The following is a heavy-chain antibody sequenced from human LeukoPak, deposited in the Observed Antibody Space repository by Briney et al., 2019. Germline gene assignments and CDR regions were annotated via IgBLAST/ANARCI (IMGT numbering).Heavy chain of an antibody. CDR3: ARGGRPTGSLGY. Sequence: SETLSLTFAVYGGSFSGYYWSWIRQPPGKGLEWIGEINHSGSTNYNPSLKSRVSISVDTSKNQFSLKLSSVTAADTAVYYCARGGRPTGSLGYGGQGTLVTVSS. V-gene: IGHV4-34*01. J-gene: IGHJ4*02. CDR1: GGSFSGYY. CDR2: INHSGST.